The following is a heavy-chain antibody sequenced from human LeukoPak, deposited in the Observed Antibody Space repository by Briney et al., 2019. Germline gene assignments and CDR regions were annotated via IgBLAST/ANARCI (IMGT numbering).Heavy chain of an antibody. CDR1: GGSISSYY. CDR3: ARGVYIAAAQYGY. V-gene: IGHV4-59*01. D-gene: IGHD6-13*01. CDR2: IYYSGTT. Sequence: SETLSLTCTVSGGSISSYYWSWIRPPPGKGLEWSGYIYYSGTTNYNPSLKSRVTISVDTSKNQFSLKLSSVTAADTAVYYCARGVYIAAAQYGYWGRGTLVTVSS. J-gene: IGHJ4*02.